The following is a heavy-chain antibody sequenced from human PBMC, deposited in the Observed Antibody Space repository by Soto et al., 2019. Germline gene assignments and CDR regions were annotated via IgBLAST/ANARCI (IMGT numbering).Heavy chain of an antibody. V-gene: IGHV4-59*01. Sequence: QVQLQESGPGLVKPSETLSLTCTVSGGSISSYYWSWIRQPPGKGLEWIGYIYYSGSTNYNPSLKSRVTISVATSKNQYSLKLSSVTAADTAAYYCARRYGRNFDYWGQGTLVTVSS. CDR1: GGSISSYY. D-gene: IGHD1-20*01. J-gene: IGHJ4*02. CDR3: ARRYGRNFDY. CDR2: IYYSGST.